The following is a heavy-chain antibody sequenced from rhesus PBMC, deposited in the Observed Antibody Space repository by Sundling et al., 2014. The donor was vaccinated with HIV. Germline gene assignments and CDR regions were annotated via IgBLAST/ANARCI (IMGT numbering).Heavy chain of an antibody. Sequence: EVQLVESGGGLVQPGGSLRLPCAASGFTFSSYGMHWVRQAPGKGLEWVAVIWYDGSKNYYADSVKDRFTISRDNSQNMLYLQMNNLKLEDTAVYFCARDVLQYLDWLSLMGLDSWGQGVVVTVSS. J-gene: IGHJ6*01. CDR1: GFTFSSYG. D-gene: IGHD3-3*01. CDR2: IWYDGSKN. CDR3: ARDVLQYLDWLSLMGLDS. V-gene: IGHV3-54*02.